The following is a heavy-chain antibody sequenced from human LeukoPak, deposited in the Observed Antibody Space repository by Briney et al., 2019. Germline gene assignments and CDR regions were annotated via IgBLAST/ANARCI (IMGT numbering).Heavy chain of an antibody. Sequence: PSQTLSLTCTVSGGSISSGGYYWSWIRQHPGKGLEWIGYIYYSGSTYYNPSLKSRVTISVDTSKNQFSLKLSSVTAADTAVYYCARGDFDWLVFDYWGQGTLVTVSS. CDR1: GGSISSGGYY. V-gene: IGHV4-31*03. CDR3: ARGDFDWLVFDY. D-gene: IGHD3-9*01. J-gene: IGHJ4*02. CDR2: IYYSGST.